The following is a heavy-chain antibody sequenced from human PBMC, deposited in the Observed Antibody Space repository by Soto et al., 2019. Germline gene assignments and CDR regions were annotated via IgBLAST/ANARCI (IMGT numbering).Heavy chain of an antibody. J-gene: IGHJ4*02. CDR3: VTWRGSLTYRGFIGPLDY. Sequence: QVQLVQSGAEVKKPGSSVQVSCKASGSTFNYQSITWVRQAPGQGLEWMGGIIPIFGTTNLPQKFQDRVTFTADESTNRAYLELSSLRSEDAAVYYCVTWRGSLTYRGFIGPLDYWGQGTLVTVSS. D-gene: IGHD2-21*01. CDR1: GSTFNYQS. V-gene: IGHV1-69*01. CDR2: IIPIFGTT.